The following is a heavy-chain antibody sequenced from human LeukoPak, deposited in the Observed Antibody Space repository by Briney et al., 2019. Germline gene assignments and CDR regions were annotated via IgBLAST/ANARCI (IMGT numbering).Heavy chain of an antibody. CDR2: IYYSGSA. V-gene: IGHV4-59*08. CDR1: GGSMSSYY. Sequence: PSESLSLTCTVPGGSMSSYYWSWIRQPPGKGLEWIGYIYYSGSAKYNPSLKSRVTISVDTSKKQFSLKLSSVTAADTAVYYSARGARAGYNLEPFDYWGQGTLVTVSS. D-gene: IGHD5-24*01. CDR3: ARGARAGYNLEPFDY. J-gene: IGHJ4*02.